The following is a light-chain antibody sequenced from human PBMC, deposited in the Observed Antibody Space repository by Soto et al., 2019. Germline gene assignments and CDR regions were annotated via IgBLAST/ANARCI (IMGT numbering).Light chain of an antibody. CDR3: QQSYGTPPYT. J-gene: IGKJ2*01. CDR1: QSIGSY. V-gene: IGKV1-39*01. CDR2: AAS. Sequence: DIQVTQSPSSLSASVGDRVTITCRASQSIGSYLNWYQQKPGKAPNLLIYAASRLKSGVPSRVTGTGSGTNFTLTISSLQPEVFATYFCQQSYGTPPYTFGQGTKLEIK.